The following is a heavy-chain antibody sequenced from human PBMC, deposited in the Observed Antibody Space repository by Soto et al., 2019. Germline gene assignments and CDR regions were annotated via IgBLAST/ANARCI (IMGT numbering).Heavy chain of an antibody. CDR2: IWYDGSNK. CDR3: ATGPAGYCFTTSCYSYFQH. D-gene: IGHD2-2*01. CDR1: GFTFSSYG. Sequence: GGSLRLSCAASGFTFSSYGMHWVRQAPGKGLEWVAVIWYDGSNKYYADSVKGRFTISRDNSKNTLYLQMNSLRAEDTAVYYCATGPAGYCFTTSCYSYFQHWAQGTLVTVSS. J-gene: IGHJ1*01. V-gene: IGHV3-33*01.